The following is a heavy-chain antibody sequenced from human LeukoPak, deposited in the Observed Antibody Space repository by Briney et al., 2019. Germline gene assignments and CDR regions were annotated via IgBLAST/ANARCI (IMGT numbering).Heavy chain of an antibody. CDR1: GFTFSSYA. D-gene: IGHD6-13*01. CDR2: ISYDGSNK. CDR3: AGEGIAAAKDAFDI. J-gene: IGHJ3*02. Sequence: GGSLRLSCAASGFTFSSYAMHWVRQAPGKGLEWVAVISYDGSNKYYADSVKGRSTISRDNSKNTLYLQMNSLRAEDTAVYYCAGEGIAAAKDAFDIWGQGTMVTVSS. V-gene: IGHV3-30*04.